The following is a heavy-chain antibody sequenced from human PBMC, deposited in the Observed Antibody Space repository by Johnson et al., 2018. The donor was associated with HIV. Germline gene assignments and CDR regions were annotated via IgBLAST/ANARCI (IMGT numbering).Heavy chain of an antibody. CDR2: ISYDGSNN. CDR3: AKDLSYPKTRAFDI. Sequence: QVQLVESGGGVVQPGGSLRLSCAASGFIISSYWMTWVRQAPGKGLEWVAVISYDGSNNYYADSVKGRFTISRDNSKNTLYLQMYSLRAEDTAVYYCAKDLSYPKTRAFDIWGQGTMVTVSS. J-gene: IGHJ3*02. D-gene: IGHD2/OR15-2a*01. CDR1: GFIISSYW. V-gene: IGHV3-30*18.